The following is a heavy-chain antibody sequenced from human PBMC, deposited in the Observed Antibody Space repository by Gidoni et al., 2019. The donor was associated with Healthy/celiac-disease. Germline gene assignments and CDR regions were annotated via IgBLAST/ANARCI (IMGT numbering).Heavy chain of an antibody. CDR2: IVVGSGNT. CDR1: GFTFTSSA. V-gene: IGHV1-58*01. Sequence: QMQLVQSGPEVKKPGTSVKVSCKASGFTFTSSAVQWVRQARGQRLEWIGWIVVGSGNTNYAQKFQERVTITRDMSTSTAYMELSSLRSEDTAVYYCAAGAKDGYNLGFDYWGQGTLVTVSS. J-gene: IGHJ4*02. D-gene: IGHD5-12*01. CDR3: AAGAKDGYNLGFDY.